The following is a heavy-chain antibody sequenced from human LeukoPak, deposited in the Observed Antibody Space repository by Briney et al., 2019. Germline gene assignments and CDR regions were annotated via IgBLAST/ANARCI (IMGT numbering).Heavy chain of an antibody. D-gene: IGHD3-3*01. CDR1: GGTFSSYA. CDR3: AALNLDLYDFWSGYERGY. Sequence: ASVKVSCKASGGTFSSYAISWVRQAPGQGLEWMGGIIPIFGTANYAQKFQGRVTITADESTSTAYMELSSLRSEDTAVYYCAALNLDLYDFWSGYERGYWGQGTLVTVSS. V-gene: IGHV1-69*13. CDR2: IIPIFGTA. J-gene: IGHJ4*02.